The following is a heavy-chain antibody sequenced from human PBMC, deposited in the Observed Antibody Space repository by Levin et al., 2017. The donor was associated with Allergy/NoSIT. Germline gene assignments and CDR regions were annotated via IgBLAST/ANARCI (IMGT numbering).Heavy chain of an antibody. V-gene: IGHV4-59*08. J-gene: IGHJ3*02. CDR2: IYYSGST. Sequence: ESLKISCTVSSGSISNLYWSWIRQPPGKGLEWIGYIYYSGSTNYNPSLKSRVTISVDTSKNQFSLKLRSVTAADTAVYYCARHLLGSGMVTRGFDSWGQGTKVTVSS. CDR3: ARHLLGSGMVTRGFDS. CDR1: SGSISNLY. D-gene: IGHD1-26*01.